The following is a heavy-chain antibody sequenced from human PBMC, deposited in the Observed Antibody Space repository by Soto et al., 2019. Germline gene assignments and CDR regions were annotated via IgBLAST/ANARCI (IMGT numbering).Heavy chain of an antibody. CDR2: ISYDGSNK. V-gene: IGHV3-30-3*01. D-gene: IGHD2-15*01. Sequence: LRLSCAASGFTFISYAMHWVRQAPGKGLEWVAVISYDGSNKYYADSVKGRFTISRDNSKNTLYLQMNSLRAEDTAVYYCAREVVGPLDIWGQGTMVTVSS. CDR1: GFTFISYA. J-gene: IGHJ3*02. CDR3: AREVVGPLDI.